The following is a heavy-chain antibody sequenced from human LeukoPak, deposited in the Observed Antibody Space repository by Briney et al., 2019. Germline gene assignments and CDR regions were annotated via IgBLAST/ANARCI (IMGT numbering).Heavy chain of an antibody. D-gene: IGHD5-18*01. CDR3: ARQAGLVDTAMFISAVADY. CDR1: GYSFTTYW. J-gene: IGHJ4*02. Sequence: GESLKISCKSSGYSFTTYWIGWVRQMPGKGLEWMGIINPGDSDTTYSPSFQGQVTISADKSISTAYLQWSSLKASDTAMYYCARQAGLVDTAMFISAVADYWGQGTLVTVSS. CDR2: INPGDSDT. V-gene: IGHV5-51*01.